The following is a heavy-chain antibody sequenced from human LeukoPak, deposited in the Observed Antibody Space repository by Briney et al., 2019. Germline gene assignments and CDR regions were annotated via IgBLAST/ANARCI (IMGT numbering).Heavy chain of an antibody. CDR2: INHSGST. D-gene: IGHD5-12*01. V-gene: IGHV4-34*01. CDR3: ARGRYSGYDYFSWYFDL. Sequence: YYEFGRGCEWSECSSRRGQELERNGEINHSGSTNYNPSLKSRVTISVDTSKTQFSLKLSSVTAADTAVYYCARGRYSGYDYFSWYFDLWGRGTLVTVSS. CDR1: YEFGRGCE. J-gene: IGHJ2*01.